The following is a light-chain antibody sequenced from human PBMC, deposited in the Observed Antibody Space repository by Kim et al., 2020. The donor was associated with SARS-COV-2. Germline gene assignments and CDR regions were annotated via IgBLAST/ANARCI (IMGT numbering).Light chain of an antibody. CDR2: GSS. Sequence: VSPGGGATLSCRTCKNNRRYLSWHQQKPGQAPSLLIYGSSTRATDIPARFSGRGSGTDFSLTISSLQSADVAVYFCQQYYNWPQTFGQGTKVDIK. CDR3: QQYYNWPQT. CDR1: KNNRRY. V-gene: IGKV3-15*01. J-gene: IGKJ1*01.